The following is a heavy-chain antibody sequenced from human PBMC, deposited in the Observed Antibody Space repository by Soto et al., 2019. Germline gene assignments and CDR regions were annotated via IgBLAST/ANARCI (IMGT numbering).Heavy chain of an antibody. D-gene: IGHD1-26*01. CDR1: GFTFSSYW. Sequence: EVQLVESGGGLVQPGGSLRLSCAASGFTFSSYWMSWVRQAPGKGLEWVANIKQDGSEKYYVDSVKGRFTISRDNAKNSLYLQMNSLRAEDTAVYYCARDRGAAGEGEVLGYWGQGTLVTVSS. CDR3: ARDRGAAGEGEVLGY. V-gene: IGHV3-7*01. CDR2: IKQDGSEK. J-gene: IGHJ4*02.